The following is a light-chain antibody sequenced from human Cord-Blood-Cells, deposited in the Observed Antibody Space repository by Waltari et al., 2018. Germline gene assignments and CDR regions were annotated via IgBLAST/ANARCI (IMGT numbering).Light chain of an antibody. J-gene: IGKJ2*01. Sequence: DIQMTQSPSSLSASVGDRVTLTCRASQSISSYLNWYQQKPGKAPKLLIYAASILQSGVPSRFSGSGSGTDFTLTISSLQPEDFATYYCQQSYSTPRTFGQGTKLEIK. CDR1: QSISSY. CDR2: AAS. CDR3: QQSYSTPRT. V-gene: IGKV1-39*01.